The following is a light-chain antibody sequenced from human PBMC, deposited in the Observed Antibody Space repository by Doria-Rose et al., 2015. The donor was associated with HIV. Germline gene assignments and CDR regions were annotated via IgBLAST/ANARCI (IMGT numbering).Light chain of an antibody. CDR2: GKN. V-gene: IGLV3-19*01. CDR1: SLRSYY. J-gene: IGLJ2*01. Sequence: SSELSQEPAVSVALGQTVRITCRGDSLRSYYATWYQQKPGQAPVLVIYGKNSQASGIPDRFSGASSGNTASLTITGAQAEDEADYYCNSRDNSGNHVVFGGGTKLTVL. CDR3: NSRDNSGNHVV.